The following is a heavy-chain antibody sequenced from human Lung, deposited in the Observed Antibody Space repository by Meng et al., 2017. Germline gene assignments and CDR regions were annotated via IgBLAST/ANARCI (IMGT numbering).Heavy chain of an antibody. J-gene: IGHJ1*01. V-gene: IGHV3-74*01. CDR2: INRDGTKP. CDR1: GFTFTDHW. CDR3: TNDRLNH. Sequence: EGQLVGSGGGLVPPGGSLGLSCAASGFTFTDHWMHWVRQGPGKGLVWVSRINRDGTKPTYADSVKGRFTISRDNAKNTLYLQMNNLRAEDTAFYYCTNDRLNHWGQGALVTVSS. D-gene: IGHD1-1*01.